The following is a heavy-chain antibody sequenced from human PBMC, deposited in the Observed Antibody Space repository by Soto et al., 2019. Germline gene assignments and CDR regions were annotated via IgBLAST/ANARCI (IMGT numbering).Heavy chain of an antibody. Sequence: RWSLRLSCSASVFTCSSYAMSWFRQAPGKGLEWVSAISGSGGSTYYADSVKGRFTISRDNSKNTLYLQMNSLRAEDTAVYYCAKGQWLYYYYGMDVWGQGTTVTVSS. CDR1: VFTCSSYA. V-gene: IGHV3-23*01. CDR3: AKGQWLYYYYGMDV. CDR2: ISGSGGST. D-gene: IGHD6-19*01. J-gene: IGHJ6*02.